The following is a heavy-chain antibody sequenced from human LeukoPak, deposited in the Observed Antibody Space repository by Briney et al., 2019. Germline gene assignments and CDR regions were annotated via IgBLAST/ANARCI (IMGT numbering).Heavy chain of an antibody. Sequence: GESLKISCKGSGYSFTSYWIGWVRQMPGKGLEWMGSIYPGDSDTGYSPSFQGQVTISADKSISTAYLQWSSLEASDTAMYYCATHSGVGYVDFDYWGQGTLVTVSS. CDR3: ATHSGVGYVDFDY. CDR2: IYPGDSDT. J-gene: IGHJ4*02. V-gene: IGHV5-51*01. CDR1: GYSFTSYW. D-gene: IGHD2-21*01.